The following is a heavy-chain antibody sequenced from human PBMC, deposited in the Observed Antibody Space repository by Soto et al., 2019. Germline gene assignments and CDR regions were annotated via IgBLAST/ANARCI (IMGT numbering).Heavy chain of an antibody. CDR2: ISAYNGNT. V-gene: IGHV1-18*01. J-gene: IGHJ3*02. Sequence: ASVKVSCKASGYTFTSYGISWVRQAPGQGLEWMGWISAYNGNTNYAQKLQGRVTMTTDTSTSTAYMELRSLRSDDTAVYYCARACITIFGVVPRYCALDIWGQGTMVTVSS. CDR1: GYTFTSYG. D-gene: IGHD3-3*01. CDR3: ARACITIFGVVPRYCALDI.